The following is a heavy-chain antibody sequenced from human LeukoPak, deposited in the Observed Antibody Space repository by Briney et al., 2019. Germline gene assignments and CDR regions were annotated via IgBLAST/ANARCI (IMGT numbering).Heavy chain of an antibody. CDR3: ARVLNYYDNSGYYFSY. Sequence: GGSLRLSCAASGFTFSSYAMNWVRQAPGKGLEWVSAISGSGGGTYYADSVKGRFTISRDNSKNTLYLQMNSLRAEDTAVYYCARVLNYYDNSGYYFSYWGQGTLVTVSS. J-gene: IGHJ4*02. CDR2: ISGSGGGT. CDR1: GFTFSSYA. V-gene: IGHV3-23*01. D-gene: IGHD3-22*01.